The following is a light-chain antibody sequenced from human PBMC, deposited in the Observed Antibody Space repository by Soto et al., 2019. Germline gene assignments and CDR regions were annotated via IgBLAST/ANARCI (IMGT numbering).Light chain of an antibody. CDR2: KAS. CDR1: QSISSW. J-gene: IGKJ1*01. V-gene: IGKV1-5*03. Sequence: DIQMTQSPSTLAASLGDRVTITCRASQSISSWLAWHQQKPGKAPKLLISKASSLESGVPSRLSGSGSGTEFTLTISSLQPDDFATYYCQQYHSYRTFGQGTKVDIK. CDR3: QQYHSYRT.